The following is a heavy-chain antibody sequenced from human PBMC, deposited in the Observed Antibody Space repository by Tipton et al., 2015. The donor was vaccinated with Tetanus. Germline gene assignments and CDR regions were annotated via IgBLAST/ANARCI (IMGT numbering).Heavy chain of an antibody. J-gene: IGHJ6*02. CDR1: GFTFSSYA. V-gene: IGHV3-30*04. CDR3: ARARYQLLYSVSGMDV. CDR2: ISYDGSNK. D-gene: IGHD2-2*02. Sequence: QLVQSGGGVVQPGRSLRLSCAASGFTFSSYAMHWVRQAPGKGLEWVAVISYDGSNKYYADSVKGRFTISRDNSKNTLYLQMNSLRAEDTAVYYCARARYQLLYSVSGMDVWGQGTTVTVSS.